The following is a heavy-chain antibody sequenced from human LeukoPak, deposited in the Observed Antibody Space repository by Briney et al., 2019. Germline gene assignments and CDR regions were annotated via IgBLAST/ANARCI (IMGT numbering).Heavy chain of an antibody. Sequence: PGGSLRLSCAASGFTFSSYGMHWVRQAPGKGLEWVAFIRYDGSNKYYADSVKGRFTISRDNSKNTLYLQMNSLRAEDTAVYYCAKEPYSSSWYGMNFDYWGQGTLVTVSS. CDR2: IRYDGSNK. CDR1: GFTFSSYG. V-gene: IGHV3-30*02. D-gene: IGHD6-13*01. CDR3: AKEPYSSSWYGMNFDY. J-gene: IGHJ4*02.